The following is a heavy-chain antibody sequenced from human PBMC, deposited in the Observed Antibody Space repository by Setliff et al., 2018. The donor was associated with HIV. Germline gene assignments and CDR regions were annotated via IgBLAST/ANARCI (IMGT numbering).Heavy chain of an antibody. CDR2: ISSSGTIK. D-gene: IGHD1-26*01. CDR1: GFTFSSYS. Sequence: GSLRLSCAASGFTFSSYSMHWVRQAPGKGLEWISYISSSGTIKKYASSVRGRFTISRDNAKKSLYLQMDSLRAEDTAVYYCARENSGTYLGGVFDYWGQGTLVTVSS. V-gene: IGHV3-48*04. J-gene: IGHJ4*02. CDR3: ARENSGTYLGGVFDY.